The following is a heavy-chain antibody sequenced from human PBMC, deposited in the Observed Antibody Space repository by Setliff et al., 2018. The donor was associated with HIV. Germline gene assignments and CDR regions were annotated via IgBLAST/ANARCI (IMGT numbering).Heavy chain of an antibody. CDR1: RFSFSTFW. D-gene: IGHD3-22*01. CDR2: INEDGSEK. J-gene: IGHJ3*02. CDR3: ARVGGHYFDSSGCFGI. V-gene: IGHV3-7*03. Sequence: GGSLRLSCATSRFSFSTFWMTWVRQAPGKGLEWIANINEDGSEKYYVGSVKGRFTISRDNAKNSLSLQMNSLRVEDTAMYYCARVGGHYFDSSGCFGIWGQGTMVTVSS.